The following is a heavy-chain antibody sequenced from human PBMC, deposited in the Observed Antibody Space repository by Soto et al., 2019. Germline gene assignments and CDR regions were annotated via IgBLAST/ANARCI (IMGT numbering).Heavy chain of an antibody. Sequence: GGSLRLSCVFSGFTFSTYTMNWVRQAPGKGLEWVSSINGRSNYVYYADSVKGRFTISRDNAKNSLYLQMNRLRAEDTAIYYCARQDGAVASSSAFDNWGLGTLVTVSS. CDR3: ARQDGAVASSSAFDN. V-gene: IGHV3-21*01. D-gene: IGHD4-17*01. CDR2: INGRSNYV. J-gene: IGHJ4*02. CDR1: GFTFSTYT.